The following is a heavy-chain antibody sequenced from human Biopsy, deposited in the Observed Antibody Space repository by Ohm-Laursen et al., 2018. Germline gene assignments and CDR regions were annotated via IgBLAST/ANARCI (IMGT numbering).Heavy chain of an antibody. J-gene: IGHJ6*02. CDR1: GGSISDSTYH. D-gene: IGHD4-23*01. CDR2: IYYSGNT. Sequence: SDTLSLTCTVSGGSISDSTYHWGWIRQSPGKGLEWIGNIYYSGNTDYSPSLKSRVTISVDTSNNQFSLKLRSVTAADTAVYYCARQTAYAGDMRYGLDVWGPGIKVSVS. CDR3: ARQTAYAGDMRYGLDV. V-gene: IGHV4-39*01.